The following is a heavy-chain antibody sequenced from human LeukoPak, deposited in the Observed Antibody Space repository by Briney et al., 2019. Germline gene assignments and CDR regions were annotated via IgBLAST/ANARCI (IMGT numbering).Heavy chain of an antibody. D-gene: IGHD6-13*01. CDR3: ARPARTSWFYYYGMDV. V-gene: IGHV1-46*01. CDR1: GYTFTGYY. Sequence: ASVKVSCKASGYTFTGYYMHWVRQAPGQGPEWMGIINPSGDRTTYAQKSQGRANMTTDTSTSTFYMELSSLRFEDTAVYYCARPARTSWFYYYGMDVWGQGTTVTVSS. J-gene: IGHJ6*02. CDR2: INPSGDRT.